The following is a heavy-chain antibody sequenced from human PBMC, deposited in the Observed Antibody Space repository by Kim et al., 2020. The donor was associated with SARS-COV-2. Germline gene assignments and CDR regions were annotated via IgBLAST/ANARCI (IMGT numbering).Heavy chain of an antibody. J-gene: IGHJ4*02. V-gene: IGHV6-1*01. D-gene: IGHD1-1*01. Sequence: DYVVSVKSRITINPDTSKNQFSLQLNSVTPEDTAVYYCARSYNWNDVGGYWGQGTLVTVSS. CDR3: ARSYNWNDVGGY.